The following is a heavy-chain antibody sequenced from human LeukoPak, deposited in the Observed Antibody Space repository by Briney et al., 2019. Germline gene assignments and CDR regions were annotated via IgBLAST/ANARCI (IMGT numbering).Heavy chain of an antibody. V-gene: IGHV4-34*01. D-gene: IGHD2-15*01. J-gene: IGHJ6*02. CDR2: INHSGSA. CDR3: ARGANFYYYGMDV. Sequence: PSETLSLTCAVSGGSFSGYYWSWIRQPPGKGLEWIGEINHSGSANYNSSLKSRVTISVDTSKNQFSLKLSSVTAADTAVYCCARGANFYYYGMDVWGQGTTVTVSS. CDR1: GGSFSGYY.